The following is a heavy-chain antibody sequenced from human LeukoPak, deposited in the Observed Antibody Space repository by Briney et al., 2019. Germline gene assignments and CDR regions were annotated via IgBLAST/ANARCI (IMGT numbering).Heavy chain of an antibody. CDR1: GFTFSTYA. D-gene: IGHD3-10*01. J-gene: IGHJ4*02. CDR3: AKSPWKREYYGSDY. CDR2: LSGSGAEP. V-gene: IGHV3-23*01. Sequence: GGSLRLSCAASGFTFSTYAVSWVRQAPGRGLEWVATLSGSGAEPFYADSVRGRFTISRDNSKNTLYLQMNSLRAEDAAIYYCAKSPWKREYYGSDYWGQGTLVTVSS.